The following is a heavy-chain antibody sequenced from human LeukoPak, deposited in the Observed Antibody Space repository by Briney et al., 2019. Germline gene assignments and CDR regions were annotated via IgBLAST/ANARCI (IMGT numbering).Heavy chain of an antibody. CDR1: GFTFNTYA. Sequence: GGSLRLSCAASGFTFNTYAINWVRQAPGKGLEWVSAISGSGANTYYADSVKGRFTISRDNSKNTLYLQMNSLRAEDTAIFYCAKVIYNYNYGPSDYWGQGTLVTVSS. CDR3: AKVIYNYNYGPSDY. CDR2: ISGSGANT. J-gene: IGHJ4*02. D-gene: IGHD3-16*01. V-gene: IGHV3-23*01.